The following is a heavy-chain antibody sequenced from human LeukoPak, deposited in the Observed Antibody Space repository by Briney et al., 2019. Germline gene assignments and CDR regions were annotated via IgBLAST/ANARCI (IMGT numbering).Heavy chain of an antibody. CDR3: ARGDGNGSAHADYYYYGMDV. J-gene: IGHJ6*04. CDR1: GGSFSGYY. V-gene: IGHV4-34*01. CDR2: INHSGST. D-gene: IGHD3-10*01. Sequence: SETLSLTCAVYGGSFSGYYWSWIRQPPGKGLEWIGEINHSGSTNYNPSLKSRVTISVDTSKNQFSLKLSSVTAADTAVYYCARGDGNGSAHADYYYYGMDVWGKGTTVTVSS.